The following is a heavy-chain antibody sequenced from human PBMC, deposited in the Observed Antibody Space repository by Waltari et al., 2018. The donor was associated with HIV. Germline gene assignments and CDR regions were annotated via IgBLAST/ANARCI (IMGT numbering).Heavy chain of an antibody. CDR1: GFTFGDYA. CDR2: IRSKALGETT. J-gene: IGHJ3*02. D-gene: IGHD3-22*01. V-gene: IGHV3-49*05. CDR3: TRFRLPMIVLFRGDAFDM. Sequence: EVQLVESGGGLVKPGRSLRLSCTASGFTFGDYAMSWFRQAPGKGREWVGFIRSKALGETTEYAASVKGRFTISTDDSQTIAYLQMNSLKTEDTAVYYCTRFRLPMIVLFRGDAFDMWGQGTMVTVSS.